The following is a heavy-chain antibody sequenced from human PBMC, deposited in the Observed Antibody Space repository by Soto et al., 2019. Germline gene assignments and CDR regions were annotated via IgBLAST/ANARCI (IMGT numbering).Heavy chain of an antibody. J-gene: IGHJ6*02. CDR1: GLTFSSEA. V-gene: IGHV3-23*01. D-gene: IGHD6-6*01. CDR2: INDSGSHT. CDR3: AKGRLTDRLRYGVDV. Sequence: DVQLLESGGGLVQPGGSLRLSCAASGLTFSSEAMSWVRQAPGKGLEWVSGINDSGSHTYYADSVRGLFTISRDNARNTLYLQMHSPRVEDTAIYYCAKGRLTDRLRYGVDVWGHGTTVTVSS.